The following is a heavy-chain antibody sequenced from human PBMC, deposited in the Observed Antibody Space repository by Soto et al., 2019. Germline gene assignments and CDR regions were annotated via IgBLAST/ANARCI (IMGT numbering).Heavy chain of an antibody. CDR1: GFTFSIYA. CDR3: LVLYCSSTSCYGRYYFDY. D-gene: IGHD2-2*01. V-gene: IGHV3-23*01. Sequence: PGGSLRLSCAASGFTFSIYAMSWVRQAPGKGLEWVSAISGSGGSTYYADSVKGRFTISRDNSKNTLYLQMNSLRAEDTAVYYCLVLYCSSTSCYGRYYFDYWGQGTLVTVSS. CDR2: ISGSGGST. J-gene: IGHJ4*02.